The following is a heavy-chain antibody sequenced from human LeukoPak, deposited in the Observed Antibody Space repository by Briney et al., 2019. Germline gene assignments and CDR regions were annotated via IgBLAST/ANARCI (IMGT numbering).Heavy chain of an antibody. CDR1: GGTFSSYA. D-gene: IGHD2-2*01. CDR3: ARSAAPIVVVPAALAHAFDI. J-gene: IGHJ3*02. V-gene: IGHV1-69*13. Sequence: GASVKVSCKASGGTFSSYAISWVRQAPGQGLEWMGGIIPIFGTANYAQKFQGRVTITADESTSTAYMELSSLRSEDTAVYYCARSAAPIVVVPAALAHAFDIWGQGTMVTVSS. CDR2: IIPIFGTA.